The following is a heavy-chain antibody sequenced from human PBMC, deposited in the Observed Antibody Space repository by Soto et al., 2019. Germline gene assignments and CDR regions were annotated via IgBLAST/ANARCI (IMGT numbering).Heavy chain of an antibody. CDR1: GGSISSYY. D-gene: IGHD3-10*01. CDR2: IYYSGST. J-gene: IGHJ3*02. CDR3: ARDTTMVRGVIPI. Sequence: SETLSLTCTVSGGSISSYYWSWIRQPPGKGLEWIGYIYYSGSTNYNPSLKSRVTISVDTSKNQFSLKLSSVTAADTAVYYCARDTTMVRGVIPIWGQGTMVTVSS. V-gene: IGHV4-59*01.